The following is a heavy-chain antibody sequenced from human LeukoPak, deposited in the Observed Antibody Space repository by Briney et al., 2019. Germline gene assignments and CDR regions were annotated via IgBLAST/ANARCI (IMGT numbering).Heavy chain of an antibody. CDR1: GFTVSSNH. CDR2: IYGGGST. D-gene: IGHD2-2*01. CDR3: ARDSPYCSSASCSFDY. V-gene: IGHV3-66*01. J-gene: IGHJ4*02. Sequence: GGSLRLSCAASGFTVSSNHMGWVRQAPGKGLEWVSVIYGGGSTYYADSVKGRFTISRDNSKNTLYLQMNSLRAEDTAVYYCARDSPYCSSASCSFDYWGQGTLVTVSS.